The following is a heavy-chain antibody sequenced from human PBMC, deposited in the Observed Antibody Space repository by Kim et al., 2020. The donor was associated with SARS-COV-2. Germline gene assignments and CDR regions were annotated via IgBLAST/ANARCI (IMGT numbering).Heavy chain of an antibody. V-gene: IGHV3-30*04. Sequence: GGSLRLSCAASGFTFSSYAMHWVRQAPGKGLEWVAVISYDGSNKYYADSVKGRFTISRDNSKNTLYLQMNSLRAEDTAVYYCARGLYYYDSSGPPGGYWGQGTLVTVSS. D-gene: IGHD3-22*01. CDR1: GFTFSSYA. CDR3: ARGLYYYDSSGPPGGY. CDR2: ISYDGSNK. J-gene: IGHJ4*02.